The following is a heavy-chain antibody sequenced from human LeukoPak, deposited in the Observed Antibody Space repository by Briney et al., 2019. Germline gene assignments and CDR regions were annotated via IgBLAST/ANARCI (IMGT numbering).Heavy chain of an antibody. CDR2: IIPIFGTA. V-gene: IGHV1-69*13. CDR3: ARGPKYGYSSGWYPGSFGY. CDR1: GGTFSSYA. J-gene: IGHJ4*02. Sequence: SVKVSCKASGGTFSSYAISWVRQAPGQGLEWMGGIIPIFGTANYAQKFQGRVTITADESTSTAYMELSSLRSEDTAVYYCARGPKYGYSSGWYPGSFGYWGQGTLVTVSS. D-gene: IGHD6-19*01.